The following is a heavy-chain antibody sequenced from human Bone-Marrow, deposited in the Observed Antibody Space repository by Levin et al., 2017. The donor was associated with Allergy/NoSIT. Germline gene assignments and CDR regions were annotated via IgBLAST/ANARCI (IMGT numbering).Heavy chain of an antibody. CDR3: ARSQNTMVRGVKTPYYYYGMDV. Sequence: GGSLRLSCAASGFTFSSYAMHWVRQAPGKGLEWVAVISYDGSNKYYADSVKGRFTISRDNSKNTLYLQMNSLRAEDTAVYYCARSQNTMVRGVKTPYYYYGMDVWGQGTTVTVSS. V-gene: IGHV3-30-3*01. D-gene: IGHD3-10*01. J-gene: IGHJ6*02. CDR1: GFTFSSYA. CDR2: ISYDGSNK.